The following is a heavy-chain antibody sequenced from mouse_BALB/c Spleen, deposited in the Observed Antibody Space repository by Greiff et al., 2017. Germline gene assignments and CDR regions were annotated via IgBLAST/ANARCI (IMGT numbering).Heavy chain of an antibody. V-gene: IGHV1-14*01. CDR3: ARGNCVEFDY. Sequence: VHVKQSGPELVKPGASVKMSCKASGYTFTSYVMHWVKQKPGQGLEWIGYINPYNDGTKYNEKFKGKATLTSDKSSSTAYMELSSLTSEDSAVYYGARGNCVEFDYWGQGTTLTVSS. D-gene: IGHD2-1*01. CDR1: GYTFTSYV. CDR2: INPYNDGT. J-gene: IGHJ2*01.